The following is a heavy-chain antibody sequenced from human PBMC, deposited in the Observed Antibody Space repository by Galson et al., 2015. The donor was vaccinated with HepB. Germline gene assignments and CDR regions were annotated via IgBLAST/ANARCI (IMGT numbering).Heavy chain of an antibody. CDR1: GGTFSSYA. J-gene: IGHJ4*02. Sequence: SVKVSCKASGGTFSSYAISWVRQAPGRGLEWMGTIIPILGIANYAQKFQGRVTITADKSTSTAYMELSSLRSEDTAVYYCARSLARSHFDYWGQGTLVTVSS. CDR2: IIPILGIA. CDR3: ARSLARSHFDY. V-gene: IGHV1-69*04.